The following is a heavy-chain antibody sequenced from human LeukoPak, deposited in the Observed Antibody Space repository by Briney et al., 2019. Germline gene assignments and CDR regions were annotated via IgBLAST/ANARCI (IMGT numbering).Heavy chain of an antibody. Sequence: TSETLSLTCTVSGGSISSSSYYWGWIRQPPGKGLEWIGSIYHSGSTNYNPSLKSRVTISVDKSKNQFSLKLSSVTAADTAVYYCASALGQYYYDSSGYSVYWGQGTLVTVSS. CDR2: IYHSGST. CDR1: GGSISSSSYY. V-gene: IGHV4-39*07. CDR3: ASALGQYYYDSSGYSVY. D-gene: IGHD3-22*01. J-gene: IGHJ4*02.